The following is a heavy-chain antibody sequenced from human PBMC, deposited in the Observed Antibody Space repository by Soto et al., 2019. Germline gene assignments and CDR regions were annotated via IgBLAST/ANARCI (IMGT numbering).Heavy chain of an antibody. CDR2: INPSGGYT. CDR1: GYTFTSYY. D-gene: IGHD3-3*01. J-gene: IGHJ6*02. Sequence: QVQLVQSGAEVKKPGASVKVSCQTSGYTFTSYYIHWVRQAPGQGLAWMGIINPSGGYTKYSKKFQARVTMTRDAATNIVYMELSSLTSEDTAVYFCARSRSMGDWSASVTTYAYCMDVWGQGTTVTVSS. CDR3: ARSRSMGDWSASVTTYAYCMDV. V-gene: IGHV1-46*01.